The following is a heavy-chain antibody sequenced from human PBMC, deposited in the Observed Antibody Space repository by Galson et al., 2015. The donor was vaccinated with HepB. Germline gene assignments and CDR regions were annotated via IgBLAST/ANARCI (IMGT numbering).Heavy chain of an antibody. Sequence: SCKASGGTFSSYAISWVRQAPGQGLEWMGGIIPIFGTANYAQKFQGRVTITADESTSTAYMELSSLRSEDTAVYYCASSNYYDSSGYLSYYFDYWGQGTLVTVSS. J-gene: IGHJ4*02. CDR1: GGTFSSYA. CDR2: IIPIFGTA. V-gene: IGHV1-69*01. D-gene: IGHD3-22*01. CDR3: ASSNYYDSSGYLSYYFDY.